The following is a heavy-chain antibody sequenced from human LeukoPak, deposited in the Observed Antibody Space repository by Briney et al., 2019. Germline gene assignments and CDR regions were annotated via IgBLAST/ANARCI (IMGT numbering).Heavy chain of an antibody. V-gene: IGHV3-48*03. CDR1: GFTFSSYE. Sequence: GGSLRLSCAASGFTFSSYEMNWVRQAPGEGLEWVSYISSSGSTIYYADSVKGRFTVSRDNAKNSLYLQMNSLRAEDTAVYYCARAEYSSGWYDYWGQGTLVTVSS. CDR3: ARAEYSSGWYDY. D-gene: IGHD6-19*01. CDR2: ISSSGSTI. J-gene: IGHJ4*02.